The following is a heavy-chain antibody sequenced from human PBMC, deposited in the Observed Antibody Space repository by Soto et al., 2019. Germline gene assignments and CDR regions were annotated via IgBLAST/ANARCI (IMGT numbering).Heavy chain of an antibody. CDR3: ARQKGYSYGHDAFDI. V-gene: IGHV5-51*01. D-gene: IGHD5-18*01. Sequence: PGESLKISYKGSGYMFTSYWIGWVRQMPGKGLEWMGIIYPGDSDTRYSPSFQGQVTISADKSISTAYLQWSSLKASDTAMYYCARQKGYSYGHDAFDIWGQGTMVTVSS. CDR1: GYMFTSYW. J-gene: IGHJ3*02. CDR2: IYPGDSDT.